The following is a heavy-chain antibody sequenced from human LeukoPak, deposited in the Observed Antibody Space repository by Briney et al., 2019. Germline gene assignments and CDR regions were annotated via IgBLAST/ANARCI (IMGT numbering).Heavy chain of an antibody. CDR1: GGSISSGDYY. CDR3: ARGVWSGYFDAFDI. CDR2: IYYSGST. D-gene: IGHD3-3*01. J-gene: IGHJ3*02. V-gene: IGHV4-30-4*01. Sequence: SQTLSLTCTVSGGSISSGDYYWSWIRQPPGKGLEWIGYIYYSGSTYYNPSLKSRVTISVDTSKNQFSLKLSSVSAADTAVYYCARGVWSGYFDAFDIWGQGTMVTVSS.